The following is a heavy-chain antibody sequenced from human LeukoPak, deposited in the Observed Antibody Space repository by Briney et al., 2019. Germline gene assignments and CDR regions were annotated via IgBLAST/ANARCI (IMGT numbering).Heavy chain of an antibody. CDR2: IYYSGST. CDR1: GGSISSYY. J-gene: IGHJ4*02. D-gene: IGHD3-10*01. V-gene: IGHV4-59*01. CDR3: ARGGVIPGVYFDY. Sequence: PSETLSLTCTVSGGSISSYYWSWIRQPPGKGLEWIGYIYYSGSTNYNPSLKSRVTISVDTSKNQFSLKLSSVTAADTAVYYCARGGVIPGVYFDYWGQGTLVTVSS.